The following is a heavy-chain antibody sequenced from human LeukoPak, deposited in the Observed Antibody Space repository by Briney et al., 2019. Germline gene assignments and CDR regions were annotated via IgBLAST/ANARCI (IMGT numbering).Heavy chain of an antibody. J-gene: IGHJ4*02. Sequence: PGGSLRLSCAASGFTFSSYAMSWVRQAPGKGLEWVSAISGSGGSTYYADCVKGRFTISRDNSKNSVYLQMNSLRAEDTALYYCAKLGYGSGSYSDFWGQGTLVTVSS. CDR3: AKLGYGSGSYSDF. V-gene: IGHV3-23*01. CDR1: GFTFSSYA. D-gene: IGHD3-10*01. CDR2: ISGSGGST.